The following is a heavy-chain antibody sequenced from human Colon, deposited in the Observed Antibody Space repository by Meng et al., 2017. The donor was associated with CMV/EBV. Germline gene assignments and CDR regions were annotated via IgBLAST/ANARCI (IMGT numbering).Heavy chain of an antibody. D-gene: IGHD6-19*01. CDR1: GFTFSSYG. CDR2: IRSKPNNYAT. J-gene: IGHJ4*02. CDR3: AVLAVAEPISY. V-gene: IGHV3-73*01. Sequence: GGSLRLSCAASGFTFSSYGMHWVRQAAGKGLEWVGRIRSKPNNYATEYAESVKGRFTISRDDSNDSAFLQMSSLKVDDTAVYYCAVLAVAEPISYWGQGTLVTVSS.